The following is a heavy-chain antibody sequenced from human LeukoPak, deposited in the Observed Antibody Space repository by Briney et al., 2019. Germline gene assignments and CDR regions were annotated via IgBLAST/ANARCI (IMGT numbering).Heavy chain of an antibody. CDR3: ARVLGFCSDASCPRSNPPGD. V-gene: IGHV1-8*01. D-gene: IGHD2-15*01. J-gene: IGHJ4*02. CDR1: GHPFTSYD. Sequence: ASVGVSCTASGHPFTSYDIHWVRQASGQGLEWMGWMNPKSGNTGYAQNFQGRVTMTRDTSMSTAYMELSSLRAEDTAVYYCARVLGFCSDASCPRSNPPGDWGQGTLVTVSS. CDR2: MNPKSGNT.